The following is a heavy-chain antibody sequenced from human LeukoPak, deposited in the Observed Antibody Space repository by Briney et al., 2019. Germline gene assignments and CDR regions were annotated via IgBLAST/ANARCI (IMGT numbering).Heavy chain of an antibody. V-gene: IGHV1-18*01. CDR2: ISAYNGNT. D-gene: IGHD2-2*01. J-gene: IGHJ6*02. CDR1: GYTFTSYG. CDR3: ARDGVPAAMNYYYGMDV. Sequence: ASVKVSCKASGYTFTSYGISWVRQAPGQGLEWMGWISAYNGNTNYAQKLQGRVTMTTDTSTSTAYMELRSLRSDDTAVYYCARDGVPAAMNYYYGMDVWGQGTTVTVSS.